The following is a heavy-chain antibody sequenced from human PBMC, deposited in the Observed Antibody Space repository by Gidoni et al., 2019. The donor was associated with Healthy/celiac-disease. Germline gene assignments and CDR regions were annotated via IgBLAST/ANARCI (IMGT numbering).Heavy chain of an antibody. Sequence: QVQLVESGGGVVQPGRSLRLSCAASGFTFSSYAMHWVRQAPGKGLEWVAVISYDGSNKYYADSVKGRFTISRDNSKNTLYLQMNSLRAEDTAVYYCARGPRGLQLGFFDYWGQGTLVTVSS. CDR2: ISYDGSNK. CDR1: GFTFSSYA. CDR3: ARGPRGLQLGFFDY. J-gene: IGHJ4*02. D-gene: IGHD5-12*01. V-gene: IGHV3-30*01.